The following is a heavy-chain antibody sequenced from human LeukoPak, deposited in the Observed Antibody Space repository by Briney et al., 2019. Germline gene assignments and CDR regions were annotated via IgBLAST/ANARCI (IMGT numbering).Heavy chain of an antibody. D-gene: IGHD3-10*01. Sequence: SETLSLTCTVSGGSITSSNYYWGWIRQPPGKGLEWIGSFYYSGSTNYNPSIKSRVTISVDTSKNQFSLKLSSVTAADTAVYYCVYYYGSGSVEYWGQGTLVTVSS. CDR3: VYYYGSGSVEY. J-gene: IGHJ4*02. V-gene: IGHV4-39*01. CDR1: GGSITSSNYY. CDR2: FYYSGST.